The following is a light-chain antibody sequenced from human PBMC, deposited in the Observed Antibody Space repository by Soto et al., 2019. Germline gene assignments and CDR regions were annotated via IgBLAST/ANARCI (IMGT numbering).Light chain of an antibody. V-gene: IGKV3-20*01. CDR1: QTVSSSY. CDR2: GAS. CDR3: QQYGSSPCT. Sequence: EIVLTQSPGTLSSSPGERATLSCRASQTVSSSYLAWYRQKPGQAPRLLIYGASSRATGILDRVSGSGSGTEFTLTISRLEPEDFAVDYCQQYGSSPCTFGQGTKLEIK. J-gene: IGKJ2*02.